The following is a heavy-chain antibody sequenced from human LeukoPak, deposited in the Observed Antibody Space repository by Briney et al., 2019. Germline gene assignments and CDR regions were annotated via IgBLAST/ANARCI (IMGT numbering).Heavy chain of an antibody. CDR2: INWNGGST. Sequence: GGSLILSCAASGFTFDDYGMRWVRQAPGRGLGWVSGINWNGGSTGYADSVKGRFTISRDNAKNSLYLQMNSLRAEDTALYYCARVRDSGSYTPADYWGQGTLVTVSS. CDR3: ARVRDSGSYTPADY. V-gene: IGHV3-20*04. CDR1: GFTFDDYG. J-gene: IGHJ4*02. D-gene: IGHD1-26*01.